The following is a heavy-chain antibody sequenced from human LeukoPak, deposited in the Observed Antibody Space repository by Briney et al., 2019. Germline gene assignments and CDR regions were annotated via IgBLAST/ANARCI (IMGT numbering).Heavy chain of an antibody. V-gene: IGHV4-61*02. Sequence: SETLSLTCTVSGGSISSGGYHWSWIRQPAGKGLEWIGRIYTSGSTNYNPSLKSRVTISVDTSKNQFSLRLSSVTAADTAVYYCARGSGELLRTFDMWGQGTMVTVSS. CDR1: GGSISSGGYH. J-gene: IGHJ3*02. CDR3: ARGSGELLRTFDM. D-gene: IGHD3-10*01. CDR2: IYTSGST.